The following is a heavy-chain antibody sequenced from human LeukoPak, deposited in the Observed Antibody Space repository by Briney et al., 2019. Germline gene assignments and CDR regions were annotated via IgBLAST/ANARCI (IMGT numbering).Heavy chain of an antibody. CDR1: GLTLKSYV. Sequence: GGSLRLSCAASGLTLKSYVMSWVRQAPGKGLEWVSAISGSGDSTYYADSVKGRFTISRDNSKNTLYLQMNGLRAEDTAVYYCAKDSYSNTWLYYFDYWGQGTLVTVSS. V-gene: IGHV3-23*01. CDR2: ISGSGDST. D-gene: IGHD6-13*01. J-gene: IGHJ4*02. CDR3: AKDSYSNTWLYYFDY.